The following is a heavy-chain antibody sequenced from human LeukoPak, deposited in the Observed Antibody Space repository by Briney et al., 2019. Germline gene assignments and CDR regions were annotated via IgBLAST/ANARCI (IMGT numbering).Heavy chain of an antibody. CDR3: ARAGSSSSSWYGSLYYYYMDV. D-gene: IGHD6-13*01. J-gene: IGHJ6*03. Sequence: ASVKVSCKASGYTFTSYDINWVRQATGQGLEWMGWMNPYRGNTGYAQKFQGRVTMTRNTSISTAYMELSSLRSEDTAVYYCARAGSSSSSWYGSLYYYYMDVWGKGTTVTISS. CDR2: MNPYRGNT. V-gene: IGHV1-8*01. CDR1: GYTFTSYD.